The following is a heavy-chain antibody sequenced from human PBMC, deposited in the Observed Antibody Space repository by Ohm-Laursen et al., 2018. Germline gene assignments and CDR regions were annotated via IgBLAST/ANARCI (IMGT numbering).Heavy chain of an antibody. Sequence: SLRLSCAASGFTFSSYWMNWVRQAPGKGLEWVSSISSSSSYIYYADSVKGRFTISRDNAKNSLYLQMNSLRAEDTAVYYCARDKDILTGYGMDVWGQGTTVTVSS. J-gene: IGHJ6*02. D-gene: IGHD3-9*01. CDR1: GFTFSSYW. CDR2: ISSSSSYI. CDR3: ARDKDILTGYGMDV. V-gene: IGHV3-21*01.